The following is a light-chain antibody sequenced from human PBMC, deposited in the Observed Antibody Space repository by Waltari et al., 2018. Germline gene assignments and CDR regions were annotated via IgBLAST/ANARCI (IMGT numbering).Light chain of an antibody. Sequence: DIEMTQSPASLPVSLGERATITCKSSQSVFSSSDNKNYLAWIQQKPGQSPKLLIYWASSRNRGGPDRFSGSGSGTDFTLTISSLQAEDVAVYYCQQYDMTPPTFGQGTRLEI. J-gene: IGKJ2*01. CDR1: QSVFSSSDNKNY. V-gene: IGKV4-1*01. CDR3: QQYDMTPPT. CDR2: WAS.